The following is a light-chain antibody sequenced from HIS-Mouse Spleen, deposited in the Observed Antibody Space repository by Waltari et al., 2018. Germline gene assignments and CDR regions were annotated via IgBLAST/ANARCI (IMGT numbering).Light chain of an antibody. V-gene: IGLV2-23*01. CDR3: CSYAGSSTLV. CDR1: SSDVVSYNL. J-gene: IGLJ2*01. CDR2: EGS. Sequence: QSALTQPASVSGSPGQSITISCTGTSSDVVSYNLVPWYQQHPGKAPKLMIYEGSKRPSGVSNRFSGSKSGNTASLTISGLQAEDEADYYCCSYAGSSTLVFGGGTKLTVL.